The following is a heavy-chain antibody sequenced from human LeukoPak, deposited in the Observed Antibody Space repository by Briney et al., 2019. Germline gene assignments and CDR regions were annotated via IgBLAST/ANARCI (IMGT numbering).Heavy chain of an antibody. Sequence: GGSLRLSCAASGFTFSSYGMHWVRQAPGKGLEWVAVISSDGSNKYHADSVQGRFIISRDNSKNTLYLQMNSLRAEDTAVYYCAKDTVGASTALGYWGQGTLVIVSS. V-gene: IGHV3-30*18. CDR3: AKDTVGASTALGY. J-gene: IGHJ4*02. D-gene: IGHD1-26*01. CDR2: ISSDGSNK. CDR1: GFTFSSYG.